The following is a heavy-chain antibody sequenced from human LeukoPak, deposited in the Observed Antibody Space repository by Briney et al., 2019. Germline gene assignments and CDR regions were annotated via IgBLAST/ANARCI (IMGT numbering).Heavy chain of an antibody. D-gene: IGHD2-2*01. J-gene: IGHJ5*02. CDR2: IYYSGST. CDR3: AGGYCSSTSCYEFDP. CDR1: GGSFSSSNFY. Sequence: SETLSLTCTVSGGSFSSSNFYWGWIRQPPGKGLEWIGYIYYSGSTNYNPSLKSRVTISVDTSKNQFSLKLSSVTAADTAVYYCAGGYCSSTSCYEFDPWGQGTLVTVSS. V-gene: IGHV4-61*01.